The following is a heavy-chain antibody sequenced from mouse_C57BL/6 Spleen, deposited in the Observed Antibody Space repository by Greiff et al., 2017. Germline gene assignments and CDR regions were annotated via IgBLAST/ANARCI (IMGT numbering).Heavy chain of an antibody. CDR1: GYTFTDYE. J-gene: IGHJ2*01. D-gene: IGHD2-4*01. Sequence: QVQLKQSGAELVRPGASVTLSCKASGYTFTDYEMHWVKQTPVHGLEWIGAIDPETGGTAYNQKFKGKAILTADKSSSTASMELRSLTSEDSAVYYCTRGGYDYDGFDYWGQGTTLTVSS. CDR2: IDPETGGT. CDR3: TRGGYDYDGFDY. V-gene: IGHV1-15*01.